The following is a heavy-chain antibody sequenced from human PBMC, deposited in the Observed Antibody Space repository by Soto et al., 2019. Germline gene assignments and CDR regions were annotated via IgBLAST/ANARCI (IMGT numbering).Heavy chain of an antibody. CDR1: GFTFSDYW. CDR2: IKIGGGTT. D-gene: IGHD3-9*01. Sequence: EVQLVESGGGLVQPGESLRLSCAASGFTFSDYWIHWVRQAPGEGLLWVSHIKIGGGTTNYADSVKGRFTVSRDNAGNTIYLQMNSLRAEDTAIYYCARGGLHGYYKDNWGQGTLVTVSS. CDR3: ARGGLHGYYKDN. V-gene: IGHV3-74*01. J-gene: IGHJ4*02.